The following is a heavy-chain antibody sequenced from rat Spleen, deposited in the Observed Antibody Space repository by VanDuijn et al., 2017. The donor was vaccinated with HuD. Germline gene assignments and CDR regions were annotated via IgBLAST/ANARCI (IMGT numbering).Heavy chain of an antibody. Sequence: EVQLVESGGGLVQPGRSLKLSCAASGFTFSNYGMAWVRQAPTKGLEWVANISYYGRSTYYRDSVKVRFTISRDNAKSILYPQMDSLRSEDTATYYCATWRWGYFDYWGQGVMVTVSS. CDR1: GFTFSNYG. V-gene: IGHV5-29*01. J-gene: IGHJ2*01. CDR3: ATWRWGYFDY. CDR2: ISYYGRST.